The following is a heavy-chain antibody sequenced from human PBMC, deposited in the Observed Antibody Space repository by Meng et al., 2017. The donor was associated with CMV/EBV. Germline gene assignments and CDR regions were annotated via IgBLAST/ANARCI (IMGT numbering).Heavy chain of an antibody. CDR1: GFTFSSYW. V-gene: IGHV3-7*01. J-gene: IGHJ4*02. Sequence: GESLMISCAASGFTFSSYWMSWVRQAPGKGLEWVANIKQDGSEKYYVDSVKGRFTIPSDNAKNSLYLQMNSLRAEDTAVCYCARGYMGARWGDFDYWGQGTLVTVSS. D-gene: IGHD1-1*01. CDR2: IKQDGSEK. CDR3: ARGYMGARWGDFDY.